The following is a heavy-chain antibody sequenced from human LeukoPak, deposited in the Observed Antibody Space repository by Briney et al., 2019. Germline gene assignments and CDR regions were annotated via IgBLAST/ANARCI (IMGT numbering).Heavy chain of an antibody. J-gene: IGHJ4*02. Sequence: GRSLRLSCAASGFTFSSYGMHWVRQAQGKGLEWVAVISYDGSNKYYADSVKGRFTISRDNSKNTLYLQMNSLRAEDTAVYYCAKGADGGSYLGYWGQGTLVTVSS. CDR1: GFTFSSYG. V-gene: IGHV3-30*18. CDR3: AKGADGGSYLGY. D-gene: IGHD1-26*01. CDR2: ISYDGSNK.